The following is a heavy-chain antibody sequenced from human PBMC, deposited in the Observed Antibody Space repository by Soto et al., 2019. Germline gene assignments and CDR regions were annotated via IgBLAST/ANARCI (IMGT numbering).Heavy chain of an antibody. V-gene: IGHV4-31*03. Sequence: PSETLSLTCTVSGGSISSGGYYWSWIRQHPGKGLEWIGYIYYSGSTYYNPSLKSRVTISVDTSKNQFSLKLSSVTAADTAVYYCARDYNEYSSSSTGSGTYYYHYRMDVWGQGTTVPVSS. CDR1: GGSISSGGYY. J-gene: IGHJ6*02. D-gene: IGHD6-6*01. CDR3: ARDYNEYSSSSTGSGTYYYHYRMDV. CDR2: IYYSGST.